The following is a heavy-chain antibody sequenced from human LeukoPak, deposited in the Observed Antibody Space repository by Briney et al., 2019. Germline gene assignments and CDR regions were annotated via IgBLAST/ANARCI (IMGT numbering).Heavy chain of an antibody. CDR1: GYTFSDYF. CDR2: IIPKSGAT. J-gene: IGHJ4*02. V-gene: IGHV1-2*02. CDR3: ARDLQSGGVTYGQDS. Sequence: GASVKVSCKASGYTFSDYFIHWVRQAPGQGLEWMGWIIPKSGATNYAQKFRDRVTVTSDTSTAYMDLSRLTSDDTAVYYCARDLQSGGVTYGQDSWGQGTLVTVSS. D-gene: IGHD5-18*01.